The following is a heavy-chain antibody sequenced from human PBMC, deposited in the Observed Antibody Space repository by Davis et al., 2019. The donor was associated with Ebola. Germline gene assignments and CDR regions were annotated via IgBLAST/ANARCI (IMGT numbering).Heavy chain of an antibody. V-gene: IGHV1-8*02. CDR2: MNPNSGNT. CDR3: ARVGTTVTTIDY. J-gene: IGHJ4*02. CDR1: GYTFTSYA. D-gene: IGHD4-17*01. Sequence: ASVKVSCKASGYTFTSYAMHWVRQATGQGLEWMGWMNPNSGNTGYAQKFQGRVTMTRNTSISTAYMEVSSLRSEDTAVYYCARVGTTVTTIDYWGQGTLVTVSS.